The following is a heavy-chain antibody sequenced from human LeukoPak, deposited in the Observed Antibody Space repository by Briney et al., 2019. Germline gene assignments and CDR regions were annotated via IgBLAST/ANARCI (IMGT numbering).Heavy chain of an antibody. CDR3: ARGCSSTSCYTRDAFDI. CDR2: IYYSGST. V-gene: IGHV4-59*08. Sequence: SETLSLTCTVSGGSISSYYWSWIRQPPGKGLEWIGYIYYSGSTNYNPSLKSRVTISVDTSKNQFSLKLSSVTAADTAVYYCARGCSSTSCYTRDAFDIWGQGTMVTVSS. J-gene: IGHJ3*02. CDR1: GGSISSYY. D-gene: IGHD2-2*02.